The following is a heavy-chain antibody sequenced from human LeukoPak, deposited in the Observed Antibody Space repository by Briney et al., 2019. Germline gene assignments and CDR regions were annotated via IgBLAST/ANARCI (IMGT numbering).Heavy chain of an antibody. Sequence: GGSLRLSCAASGFTFSSYWMHWVRQAPGKGLVWVSRINSDGSSTSYADSVKGRFTISRDNAKNTLYLQMNSLRAEDTAVYYCASTYYDFWSGYYTRDYWGQGTLVTVSS. CDR3: ASTYYDFWSGYYTRDY. CDR2: INSDGSST. J-gene: IGHJ4*02. V-gene: IGHV3-74*01. CDR1: GFTFSSYW. D-gene: IGHD3-3*01.